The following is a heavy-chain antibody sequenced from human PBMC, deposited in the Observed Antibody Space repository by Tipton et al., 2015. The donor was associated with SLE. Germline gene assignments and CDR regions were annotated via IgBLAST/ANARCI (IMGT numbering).Heavy chain of an antibody. CDR2: INSDGSST. V-gene: IGHV3-74*01. J-gene: IGHJ4*02. CDR1: GFTFSSYW. D-gene: IGHD5-18*01. CDR3: ARDNGRGYSYGLN. Sequence: SLRLSCAASGFTFSSYWMHWVRQAPGKGLVWVSRINSDGSSTSYADSVKGRFTISRDNSKNTLYLQMNSLRAEDTAVYYCARDNGRGYSYGLNWGQGTLVTVSS.